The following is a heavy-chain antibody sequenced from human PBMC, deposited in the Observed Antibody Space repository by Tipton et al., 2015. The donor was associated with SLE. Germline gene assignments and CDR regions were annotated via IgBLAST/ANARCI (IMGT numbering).Heavy chain of an antibody. CDR1: GGSISSHSSF. V-gene: IGHV4-39*07. CDR2: VYYTGNT. CDR3: ARDEYRYDTTGYHLLGHFDF. Sequence: TLSLTCTVSGGSISSHSSFWGWVRQPPGKGLEWVGTVYYTGNTFYNPSLKSRVTISVDTSKNQFSLNLSSVTAADTAVYYCARDEYRYDTTGYHLLGHFDFWGQGTLVTVSS. J-gene: IGHJ4*02. D-gene: IGHD3-22*01.